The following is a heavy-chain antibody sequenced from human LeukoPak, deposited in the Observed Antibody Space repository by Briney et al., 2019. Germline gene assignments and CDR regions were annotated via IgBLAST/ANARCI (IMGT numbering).Heavy chain of an antibody. Sequence: GGSLRLSCAASGFTISSYAMSWVRQAPGKGLEWVSAISGSGGSTYYADSVKGRFTISRDNSKNTLYLQMNSLRAEDTAVYYCAKVLAIPYDFLGYYFDYWGQGTLVTVSS. J-gene: IGHJ4*02. CDR2: ISGSGGST. D-gene: IGHD3-3*01. CDR3: AKVLAIPYDFLGYYFDY. V-gene: IGHV3-23*01. CDR1: GFTISSYA.